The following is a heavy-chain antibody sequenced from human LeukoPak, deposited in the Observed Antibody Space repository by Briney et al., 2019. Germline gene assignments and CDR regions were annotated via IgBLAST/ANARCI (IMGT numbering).Heavy chain of an antibody. D-gene: IGHD6-19*01. CDR3: ARSNGQWLVHYFDY. CDR1: GYTFTGYY. Sequence: ASVKVSCKAPGYTFTGYYMHWVRQAPGQGLEWMGWINPNSGGTNYAQKFQGRVTMTRDTSISTAYMELSRLRSDDTAVYYCARSNGQWLVHYFDYWGQGTLVTVSS. CDR2: INPNSGGT. V-gene: IGHV1-2*02. J-gene: IGHJ4*02.